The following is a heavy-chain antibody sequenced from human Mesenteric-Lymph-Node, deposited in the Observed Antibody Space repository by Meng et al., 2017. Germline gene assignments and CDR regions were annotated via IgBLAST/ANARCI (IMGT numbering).Heavy chain of an antibody. D-gene: IGHD3-22*01. CDR2: VIPNSGGT. CDR3: ARGYYDSSGYYPFDY. CDR1: GYTFTAYN. J-gene: IGHJ4*02. V-gene: IGHV1-2*06. Sequence: QVQVVHSGAEVKKPGASVKVSGKPSGYTFTAYNIHWVRQAPGRGLEWMGRVIPNSGGTNYAQKFQGRVTMTRDTSISTAYMELSRLRSDDTAVYYCARGYYDSSGYYPFDYWGQGTLVTVSS.